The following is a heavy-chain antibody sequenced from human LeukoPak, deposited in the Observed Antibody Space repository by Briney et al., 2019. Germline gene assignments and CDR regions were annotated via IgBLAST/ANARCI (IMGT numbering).Heavy chain of an antibody. V-gene: IGHV4-61*02. D-gene: IGHD1-26*01. CDR2: IYSSGNT. J-gene: IGHJ5*02. Sequence: PSETLSLTCTVSGGSISSGRHYWSWIRQPAGKGLEWIGRIYSSGNTNYNPSLKSRVTISLDTSKNQFSLNLSSVTAADTAVYYCAGEVGGSWFDPWGLGTLVTVSS. CDR1: GGSISSGRHY. CDR3: AGEVGGSWFDP.